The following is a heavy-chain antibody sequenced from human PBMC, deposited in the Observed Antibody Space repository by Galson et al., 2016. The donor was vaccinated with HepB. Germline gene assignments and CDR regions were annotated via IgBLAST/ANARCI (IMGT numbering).Heavy chain of an antibody. Sequence: SETLSLTCTVSGDSISGYYWTWIRQPPGKGLEWIGYIYYSGSTNYNPSLKSRLNISVDPSKNQFSLNLNSVTAADTAVYYCARLSYGGSFFPWGQGTLVFVSS. CDR2: IYYSGST. V-gene: IGHV4-59*08. J-gene: IGHJ5*02. CDR3: ARLSYGGSFFP. D-gene: IGHD1-26*01. CDR1: GDSISGYY.